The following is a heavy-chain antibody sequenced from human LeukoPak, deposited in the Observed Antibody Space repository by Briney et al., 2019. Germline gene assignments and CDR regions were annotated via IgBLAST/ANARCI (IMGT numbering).Heavy chain of an antibody. Sequence: GGSLRLSCAASGFTFSNYWMHWVRQAPGKGLVWVARINSDVTITRYADSVKSRFTISRDNAKNTLYLQMNSLRAEDTAVYYCVKEGGALRWFLDYWGQGTLVTVSS. CDR2: INSDVTIT. CDR3: VKEGGALRWFLDY. CDR1: GFTFSNYW. V-gene: IGHV3-74*01. D-gene: IGHD4-23*01. J-gene: IGHJ4*02.